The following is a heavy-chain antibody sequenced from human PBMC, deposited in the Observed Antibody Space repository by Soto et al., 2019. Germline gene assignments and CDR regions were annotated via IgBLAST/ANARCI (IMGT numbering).Heavy chain of an antibody. CDR1: GNILKNYA. Sequence: GASVKVSRKTSGNILKNYALSWVRLAPGHGLEWMGGFIPVFGAAMYSDKFRGRIILSVDETTQTGFMELTSLTSHDTAFYFCATRGDNHHDSSAYFMPFDFWGKGTLVTVSS. CDR2: FIPVFGAA. V-gene: IGHV1-69*13. D-gene: IGHD3-22*01. CDR3: ATRGDNHHDSSAYFMPFDF. J-gene: IGHJ4*02.